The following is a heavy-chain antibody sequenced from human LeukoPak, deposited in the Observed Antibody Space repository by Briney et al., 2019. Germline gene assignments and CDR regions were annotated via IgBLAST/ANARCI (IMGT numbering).Heavy chain of an antibody. CDR3: ARDSYRTRNYNWFDP. CDR1: GYTFTSYA. D-gene: IGHD1-7*01. CDR2: IIPMFGTT. V-gene: IGHV1-69*06. J-gene: IGHJ5*02. Sequence: GASVKVSCKASGYTFTSYAMNWVRQAPGQGLEWMGVIIPMFGTTTYAQRFQGRVTITADKSTSTAYMELSSLRSEDTAVYYCARDSYRTRNYNWFDPWGQGTLVTVSS.